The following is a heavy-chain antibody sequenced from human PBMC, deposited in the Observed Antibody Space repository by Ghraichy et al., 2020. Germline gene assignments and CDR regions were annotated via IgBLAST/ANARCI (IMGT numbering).Heavy chain of an antibody. CDR2: INHSGST. V-gene: IGHV4-34*01. Sequence: SETLSLTCAVYGGSFSGYYWSWIRQPPGKGLEWIGEINHSGSTNYNPSLKSRVTISVDTSKNQFSLKLSSVTAADTAVYYCARGDILTDWYFDLWGRGTLVTVSS. D-gene: IGHD3-9*01. CDR3: ARGDILTDWYFDL. J-gene: IGHJ2*01. CDR1: GGSFSGYY.